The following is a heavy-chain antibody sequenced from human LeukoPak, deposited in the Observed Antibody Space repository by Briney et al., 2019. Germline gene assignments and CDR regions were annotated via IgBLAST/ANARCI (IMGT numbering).Heavy chain of an antibody. CDR3: ARDLVGYYGSGSYPSDY. V-gene: IGHV1-2*02. J-gene: IGHJ4*02. Sequence: GASVKVSCKASGYTFTGYYMHWVRQAPGQGLEWMGWINPNSGGTNYAQKFQGRVTMTRDTSISTAYMELSRLRSDDTAVCYCARDLVGYYGSGSYPSDYWGQGTLVTVSS. CDR1: GYTFTGYY. CDR2: INPNSGGT. D-gene: IGHD3-10*01.